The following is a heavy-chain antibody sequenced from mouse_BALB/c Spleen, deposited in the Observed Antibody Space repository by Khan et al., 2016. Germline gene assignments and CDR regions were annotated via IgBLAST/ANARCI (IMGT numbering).Heavy chain of an antibody. CDR3: ARNSSGCFAY. Sequence: QIQLVQSGPELKKPGETVKISCKASGYTFTDYSMHWVKQAPGKGLKWMGWINTETGEPTYADDFKGRFAFSLETSASTAYLQINNLKNEDTATXFCARNSSGCFAYWGQGTLVTVSA. CDR1: GYTFTDYS. CDR2: INTETGEP. J-gene: IGHJ3*01. D-gene: IGHD3-1*01. V-gene: IGHV9-2-1*01.